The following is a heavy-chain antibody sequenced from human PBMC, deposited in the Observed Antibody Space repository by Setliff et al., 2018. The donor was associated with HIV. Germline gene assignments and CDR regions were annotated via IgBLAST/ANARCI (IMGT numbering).Heavy chain of an antibody. CDR3: VKGRSGNYHW. V-gene: IGHV3-74*03. D-gene: IGHD1-26*01. CDR2: IQNDETST. CDR1: GFTFNYYW. Sequence: GGSLRLSCAASGFTFNYYWMHWVRQAPGKGLVWVSRIQNDETSTTYADSVKGRFTISRDNSKNTQYLQMSSLRPEDTALYYCVKGRSGNYHWWGQGTLVTVSS. J-gene: IGHJ4*02.